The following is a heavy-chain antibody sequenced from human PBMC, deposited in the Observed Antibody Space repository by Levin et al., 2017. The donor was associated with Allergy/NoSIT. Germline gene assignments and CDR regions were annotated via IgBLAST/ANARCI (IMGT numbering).Heavy chain of an antibody. J-gene: IGHJ4*02. Sequence: PGGSLRLSCAASGFTFSNYAMHWVRQAPGKGLEWVGVISDDGSSEFYIDSVKGRFTISRDNSKNRLYLQMDSLRAEDTALYYCVRGIAEEGTWGQGTLVIVSS. V-gene: IGHV3-30-3*01. CDR3: VRGIAEEGT. D-gene: IGHD1-1*01. CDR2: ISDDGSSE. CDR1: GFTFSNYA.